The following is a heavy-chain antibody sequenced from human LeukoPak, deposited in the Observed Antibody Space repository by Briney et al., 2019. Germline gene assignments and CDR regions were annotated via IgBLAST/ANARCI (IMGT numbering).Heavy chain of an antibody. CDR2: IRYEGGET. CDR1: GFTFTYYG. Sequence: GGSLRLSCAASGFTFTYYGFHWVRQAPGEGLEWVAFIRYEGGETYYADSVKGRFTISRDNSKNTLYLEMSSLRADDTGVYYCAKDLMRDRWFGESWGQGTLVTVSS. D-gene: IGHD3-10*01. V-gene: IGHV3-30*02. J-gene: IGHJ4*02. CDR3: AKDLMRDRWFGES.